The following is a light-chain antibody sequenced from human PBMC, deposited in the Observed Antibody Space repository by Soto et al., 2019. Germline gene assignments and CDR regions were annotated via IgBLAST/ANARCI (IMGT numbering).Light chain of an antibody. J-gene: IGLJ3*02. CDR1: SSYVGSYNL. CDR3: CSYAGSSTPWV. Sequence: QSVLTQPASVSGSPGQSITISCTGTSSYVGSYNLVSWYQQHPGKAPKLMIYEGSKRPSGVSNRFSGSKSGNAASLTISGLQAEDEADYYCCSYAGSSTPWVFGGGTKLTVL. CDR2: EGS. V-gene: IGLV2-23*01.